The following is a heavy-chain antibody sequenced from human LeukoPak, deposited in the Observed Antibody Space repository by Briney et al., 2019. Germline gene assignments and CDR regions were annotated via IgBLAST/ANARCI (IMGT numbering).Heavy chain of an antibody. J-gene: IGHJ4*02. CDR2: IKSKTDGGTM. CDR3: TTANYGAYDY. D-gene: IGHD4-17*01. Sequence: GGSLRLSCAASGFTFSNAWMNWVRQAPGKGLEWVGHIKSKTDGGTMDYAAPVKGRITISRDDSKNTLYLQMNSLKTEDTAVYYCTTANYGAYDYWGQGTLVTVSS. V-gene: IGHV3-15*01. CDR1: GFTFSNAW.